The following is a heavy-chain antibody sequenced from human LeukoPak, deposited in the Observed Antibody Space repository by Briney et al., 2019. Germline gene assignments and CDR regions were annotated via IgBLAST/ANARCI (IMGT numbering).Heavy chain of an antibody. Sequence: ASVKVSCKASGYTFTSYDINWVRQATVQGLEWMGWINPNSGNTGYAQKFQGRVTMTRNTSISTAYMELSSLRSEDTAVYYCARGRSYYDSSGYSPWGQGTLVTVSS. V-gene: IGHV1-8*01. CDR2: INPNSGNT. CDR1: GYTFTSYD. CDR3: ARGRSYYDSSGYSP. J-gene: IGHJ5*02. D-gene: IGHD3-22*01.